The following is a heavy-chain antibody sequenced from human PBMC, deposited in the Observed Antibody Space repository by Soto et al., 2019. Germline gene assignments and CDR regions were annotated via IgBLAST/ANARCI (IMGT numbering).Heavy chain of an antibody. D-gene: IGHD3-10*01. J-gene: IGHJ4*02. Sequence: GSLRLSCAASGFTFNSYGMHWVRQAPGKGLEWVAVISYDGNDKYYPDSVKGRFTISRDNSKNTLYLQMNSLRAEDTAVYYCARYLAGSSSDYWGQGTRVTVSS. CDR3: ARYLAGSSSDY. CDR1: GFTFNSYG. CDR2: ISYDGNDK. V-gene: IGHV3-30*03.